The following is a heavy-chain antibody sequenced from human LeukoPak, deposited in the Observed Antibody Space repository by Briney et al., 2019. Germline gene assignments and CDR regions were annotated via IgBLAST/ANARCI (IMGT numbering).Heavy chain of an antibody. CDR2: ISYDGSNK. V-gene: IGHV3-30*18. Sequence: GRSLRLSCAASGFTFSSYGMHWVRQAPGKGLEWVAVISYDGSNKYYADSVKGRFTISRDNSKNTLYLQMNSLRAEDTAVYYCAKERYSSSWYAAEYSQHWGQGTLVTVSS. D-gene: IGHD6-13*01. J-gene: IGHJ1*01. CDR1: GFTFSSYG. CDR3: AKERYSSSWYAAEYSQH.